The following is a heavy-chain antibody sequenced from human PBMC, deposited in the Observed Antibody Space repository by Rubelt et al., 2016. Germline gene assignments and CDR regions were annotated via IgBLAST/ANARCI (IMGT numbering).Heavy chain of an antibody. CDR1: GGTFSSYA. CDR2: IIPIFGTA. CDR3: AREQQLVGGWFDP. D-gene: IGHD6-13*01. Sequence: QVQLVQSGAEVKKPGSSVKVSCKASGGTFSSYAISWVRQAPGQGLEWMGGIIPIFGTANYEEKSQGRVPITADESTSRAYMELSSLRSEDTAVYYCAREQQLVGGWFDPWGQGTLVTVSS. V-gene: IGHV1-69*01. J-gene: IGHJ5*02.